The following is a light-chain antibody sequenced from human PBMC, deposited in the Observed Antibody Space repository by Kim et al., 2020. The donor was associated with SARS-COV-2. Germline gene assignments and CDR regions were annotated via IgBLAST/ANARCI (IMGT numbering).Light chain of an antibody. V-gene: IGKV3-15*01. CDR2: GAS. CDR1: QSVSSN. CDR3: QQYNDWPPWT. J-gene: IGKJ1*01. Sequence: EIVMTQSPATLSVSPGETATLSCRASQSVSSNLAWYQQRPGQPPRLLIYGASTRATDIPARFSGSGSGTEFTLTISSLQSEDFALYYCQQYNDWPPWTFGQGTKVDIK.